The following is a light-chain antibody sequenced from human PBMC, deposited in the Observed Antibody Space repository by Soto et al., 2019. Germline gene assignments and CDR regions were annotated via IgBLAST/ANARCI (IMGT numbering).Light chain of an antibody. CDR3: SSYTSSITLGR. V-gene: IGLV2-14*01. CDR1: SSDIGGYNY. Sequence: QSALTQPASVSGSPGQSITISCTGTSSDIGGYNYVSWYQQHPGKAPKLIIFEVTSRPSGVSNRFSGSKSGNTASLTISGLQAEDEADYYCSSYTSSITLGRFGGGTKLTVL. J-gene: IGLJ2*01. CDR2: EVT.